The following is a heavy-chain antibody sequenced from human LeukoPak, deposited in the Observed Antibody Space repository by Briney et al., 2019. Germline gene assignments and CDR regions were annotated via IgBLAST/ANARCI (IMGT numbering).Heavy chain of an antibody. CDR1: GYTFTSYG. CDR2: ISVYNGNT. D-gene: IGHD5-12*01. V-gene: IGHV1-18*04. Sequence: ASVKVSCKASGYTFTSYGISWVRPAPGQGLEWMGWISVYNGNTNYAQKLQGRVTMTTDTSTSTAYMELRSLRSDDTAVYCCARDFMLGDGGYVYYGMDVWGKGTTVTVSS. CDR3: ARDFMLGDGGYVYYGMDV. J-gene: IGHJ6*04.